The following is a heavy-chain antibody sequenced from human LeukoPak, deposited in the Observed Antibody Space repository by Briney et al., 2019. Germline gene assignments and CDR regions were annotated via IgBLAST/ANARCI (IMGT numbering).Heavy chain of an antibody. V-gene: IGHV4-59*01. CDR1: GGPISSYY. D-gene: IGHD2-2*01. J-gene: IGHJ6*03. Sequence: ASETLSLTCTVSGGPISSYYWSWFRQPPGKGLEWIGYVYDSESTNYNPSLKGRVAISLDTSKSQFSLRLTSVTAADSAVYFCARSPRLCSSTGCRYMDVWGKGTTVTVSS. CDR2: VYDSEST. CDR3: ARSPRLCSSTGCRYMDV.